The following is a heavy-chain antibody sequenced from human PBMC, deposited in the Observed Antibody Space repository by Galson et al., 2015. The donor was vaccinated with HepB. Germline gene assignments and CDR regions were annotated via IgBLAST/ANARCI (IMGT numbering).Heavy chain of an antibody. CDR3: ARGGLYGSGVGVYMDV. D-gene: IGHD3-10*01. CDR1: GFTFSSYA. V-gene: IGHV3-30-3*01. CDR2: ISYDGSNK. J-gene: IGHJ6*03. Sequence: SLRLSCAASGFTFSSYAMHWVRQAPGKGLEWVAVISYDGSNKYYADSVKGRFTISRDNSKNTLYLQMNSLRAEDTAVYYCARGGLYGSGVGVYMDVWGKGTTVTVAS.